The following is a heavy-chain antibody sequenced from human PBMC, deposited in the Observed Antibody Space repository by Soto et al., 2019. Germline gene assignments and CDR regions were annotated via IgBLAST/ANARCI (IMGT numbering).Heavy chain of an antibody. D-gene: IGHD3-22*01. V-gene: IGHV4-4*07. CDR2: IYTSGST. CDR1: GVSISSYY. CDR3: VSTYSYASRGSYGIDFHY. Sequence: XETLSLTCTFSGVSISSYYWSCIRQAAGKGLEWIGRIYTSGSTNFNPSLKSRVTMSVDTSTNQFSLKLSSVTAADTAVYYCVSTYSYASRGSYGIDFHYWGQGTLVAVSP. J-gene: IGHJ4*02.